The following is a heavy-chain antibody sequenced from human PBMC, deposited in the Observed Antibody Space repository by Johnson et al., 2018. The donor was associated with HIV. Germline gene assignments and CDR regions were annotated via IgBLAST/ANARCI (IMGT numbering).Heavy chain of an antibody. J-gene: IGHJ3*02. CDR3: ARGKGAAAAEAFDI. CDR2: IGTAGDT. V-gene: IGHV3-13*01. D-gene: IGHD6-13*01. Sequence: VQLVESGGGLVQPGGSLRLSCAASGFTFSSYDMHWVRQATGKGLEWVSAIGTAGDTYYPGSVKGRFTISRENAKNSLYLQMNSLRAGDMAVYYCARGKGAAAAEAFDIWGQGTMVTASS. CDR1: GFTFSSYD.